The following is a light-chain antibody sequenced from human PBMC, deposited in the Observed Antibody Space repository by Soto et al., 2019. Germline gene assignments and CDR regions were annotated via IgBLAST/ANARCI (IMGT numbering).Light chain of an antibody. V-gene: IGKV3-11*01. Sequence: EVVLTQSPATLSLSPGERATLSCRASQSVSSYLAWYQQKPGQAPRLLIYDASNRATGIPARFSGSGSGTDFTLTISSPEPEDFAVYYCQQRSSWPLTFGGGTKVEIK. J-gene: IGKJ4*01. CDR1: QSVSSY. CDR3: QQRSSWPLT. CDR2: DAS.